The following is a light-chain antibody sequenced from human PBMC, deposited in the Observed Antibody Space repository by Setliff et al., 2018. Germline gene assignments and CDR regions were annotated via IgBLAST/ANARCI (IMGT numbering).Light chain of an antibody. CDR3: SSFTTSSTLV. Sequence: ALTQPASVSVSYGESITISCTGTSSDVGAFNSVSWYQQHPGKAPNLILYGVINRPSGISSRFSGSKSGNTASLTISGLQFEDEADYYCSSFTTSSTLVFGSGTKVTVL. J-gene: IGLJ1*01. CDR2: GVI. V-gene: IGLV2-14*01. CDR1: SSDVGAFNS.